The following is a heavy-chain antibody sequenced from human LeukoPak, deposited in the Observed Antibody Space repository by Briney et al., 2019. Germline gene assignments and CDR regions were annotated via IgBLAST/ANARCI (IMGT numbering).Heavy chain of an antibody. J-gene: IGHJ4*02. D-gene: IGHD3-9*01. CDR1: GYTFTSYY. CDR3: ARARQDDILTGYPYYFDY. V-gene: IGHV1-2*02. CDR2: INPNSGGT. Sequence: GASVKVSCKASGYTFTSYYMHWVRQAPGQGLEWMGWINPNSGGTNYAQKFQGRVTMTRDTSISTAYMELSRLRSDDTAVYYCARARQDDILTGYPYYFDYWGQGTLVTVSS.